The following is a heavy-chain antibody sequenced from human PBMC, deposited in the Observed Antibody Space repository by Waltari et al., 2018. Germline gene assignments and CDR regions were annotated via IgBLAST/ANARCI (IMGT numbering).Heavy chain of an antibody. CDR1: GGSISSGDYY. CDR2: IYYSGST. D-gene: IGHD2-2*01. V-gene: IGHV4-30-4*08. Sequence: QVQLQESGPGLVKPSQTLSLTCTVSGGSISSGDYYWSWIRQPPGKGLEWIGYIYYSGSTYYNPSLKRRVTISVDTSKNQFSLKLSSVTAADTAVYYCARGSRGGCSSTSCESWFDPWGQGTLVTVSS. CDR3: ARGSRGGCSSTSCESWFDP. J-gene: IGHJ5*02.